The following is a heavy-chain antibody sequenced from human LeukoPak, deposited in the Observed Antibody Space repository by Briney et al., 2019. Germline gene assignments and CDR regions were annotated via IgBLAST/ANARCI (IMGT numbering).Heavy chain of an antibody. CDR3: ARTTYARFFDL. V-gene: IGHV4-59*01. Sequence: PSETLSLTCTVSGDPINSYYWSWIRQPPGKGLEWTGYIYYSGSTNYNPSLKSRVTISVDTSKNQFSLKLSSVTAADTAVYYCARTTYARFFDLWGRGTLVTVSS. CDR2: IYYSGST. J-gene: IGHJ2*01. CDR1: GDPINSYY. D-gene: IGHD1-1*01.